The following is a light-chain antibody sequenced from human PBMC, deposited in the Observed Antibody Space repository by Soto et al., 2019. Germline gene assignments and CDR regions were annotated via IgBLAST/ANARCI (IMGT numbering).Light chain of an antibody. CDR1: KIGSKS. CDR2: DDS. Sequence: SYELTQPPSVSVAPGQTARITCGGKKIGSKSVHWYQQKPGQAPVVVVYDDSDRPSGIPERFSGSNSGNTATLTIRRVEVGDEANYYCQLWNCSSDHQVFGTGTKVTVL. CDR3: QLWNCSSDHQV. J-gene: IGLJ1*01. V-gene: IGLV3-21*02.